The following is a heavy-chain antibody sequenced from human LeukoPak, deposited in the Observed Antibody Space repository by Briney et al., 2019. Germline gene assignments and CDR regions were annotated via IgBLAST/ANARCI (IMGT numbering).Heavy chain of an antibody. V-gene: IGHV1-46*01. J-gene: IGHJ4*02. CDR3: ARDSVDNSEAFDY. CDR1: GYAFTSYY. Sequence: GASVKVSCKASGYAFTSYYMHWVRQAPGQGLEWMGIINPSGCSATYAQEFQGRLTMTWDTPTGTLYMELSSLRSEDTAVYYCARDSVDNSEAFDYWGQGTLVTVSS. CDR2: INPSGCSA. D-gene: IGHD4-23*01.